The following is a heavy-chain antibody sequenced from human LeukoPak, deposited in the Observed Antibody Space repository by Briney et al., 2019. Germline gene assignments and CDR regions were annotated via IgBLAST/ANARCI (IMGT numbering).Heavy chain of an antibody. Sequence: PGGSLRLSCAASGFTFSSYGMHWVRQAPGKGLEWVAFIRYDGSNKYYADSVKGRFTISRDNSKNTLYLQMNSLRAEDTAVYYCAKDLVVEPLVVVVARDRGPDYWGQGTLVTVSS. J-gene: IGHJ4*02. CDR1: GFTFSSYG. D-gene: IGHD2-15*01. V-gene: IGHV3-30*02. CDR2: IRYDGSNK. CDR3: AKDLVVEPLVVVVARDRGPDY.